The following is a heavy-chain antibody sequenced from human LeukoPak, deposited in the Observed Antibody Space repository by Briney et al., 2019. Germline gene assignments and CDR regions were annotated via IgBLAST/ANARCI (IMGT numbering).Heavy chain of an antibody. CDR1: GYTFTSYY. J-gene: IGHJ6*03. V-gene: IGHV1-2*02. D-gene: IGHD6-13*01. Sequence: ASVKVSCKASGYTFTSYYMHWVRQAPRQGLEWMGWINPNSGGTNYAQKFQGRVTMTRDTSISTAYMELSRLRSDDTAVYYCARDGHPYSSSWFVGYMDVGGKGTTVTVSS. CDR3: ARDGHPYSSSWFVGYMDV. CDR2: INPNSGGT.